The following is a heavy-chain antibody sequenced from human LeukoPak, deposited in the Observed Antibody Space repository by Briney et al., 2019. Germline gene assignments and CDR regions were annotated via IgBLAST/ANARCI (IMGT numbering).Heavy chain of an antibody. V-gene: IGHV1-2*02. Sequence: ASVKVSCKASGYTFTGYYMHWVRQAPGQGLEWVGWINPNSGGTNYAQKFQGRVTMTRDTSITTAYMELSRLRSDDTAVYYCARDAQFTVVVPAAKLNYMDVWGKGTTVTVSS. D-gene: IGHD2-2*01. J-gene: IGHJ6*03. CDR1: GYTFTGYY. CDR3: ARDAQFTVVVPAAKLNYMDV. CDR2: INPNSGGT.